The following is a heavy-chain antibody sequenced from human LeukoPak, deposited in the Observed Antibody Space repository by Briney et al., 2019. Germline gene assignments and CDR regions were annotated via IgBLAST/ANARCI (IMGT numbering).Heavy chain of an antibody. CDR1: GFTLSSYA. Sequence: PGGSLRLSCAASGFTLSSYAMHWVRQAPGKGLEWVAVISYDGSNKYYADSVKGRFTFSRDNSKNTLSLQMNSLRAEDTALYYCARDLEGSSAGYYFDYWGQGTLVTVSS. CDR3: ARDLEGSSAGYYFDY. D-gene: IGHD6-6*01. V-gene: IGHV3-30*01. J-gene: IGHJ4*02. CDR2: ISYDGSNK.